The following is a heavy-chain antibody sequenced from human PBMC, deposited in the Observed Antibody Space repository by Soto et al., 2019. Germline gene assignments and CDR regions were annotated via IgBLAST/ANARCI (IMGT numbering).Heavy chain of an antibody. CDR3: AKARCSTTNCYVPDY. D-gene: IGHD2-2*01. Sequence: EVQLLESGGGLVQPGGSLRLSCAASGFTFSTYTMSWVRRAPGKGLEWVSAISGSGGSPSYADSVQGRFTISRDNPKKTLYLQMNNLRAEDTAVYYCAKARCSTTNCYVPDYWGQGTLVTVSS. CDR1: GFTFSTYT. V-gene: IGHV3-23*01. CDR2: ISGSGGSP. J-gene: IGHJ4*02.